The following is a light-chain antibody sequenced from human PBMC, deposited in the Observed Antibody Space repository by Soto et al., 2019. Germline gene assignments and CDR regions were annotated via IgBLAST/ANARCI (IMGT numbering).Light chain of an antibody. J-gene: IGKJ4*01. V-gene: IGKV3-20*01. Sequence: EVVLTQSPGTLSLSPGDRATLSCRASQSVTSNYLAWYQQKPGQAPRLLLYGASRRAIGIPDRFSGSGSGTDFTLTISRLEPEDFAVYYCQQYDTSPPLTFGGGTKAEIK. CDR1: QSVTSNY. CDR2: GAS. CDR3: QQYDTSPPLT.